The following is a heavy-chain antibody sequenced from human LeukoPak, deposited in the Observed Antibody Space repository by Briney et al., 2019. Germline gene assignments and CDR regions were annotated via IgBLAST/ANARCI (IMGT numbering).Heavy chain of an antibody. J-gene: IGHJ5*02. D-gene: IGHD3-3*01. V-gene: IGHV4-39*01. CDR3: ARHAVWIFGVVILRDNWFDP. CDR2: IYYSGST. CDR1: GGSISSSSYY. Sequence: PSETLSLTCTVSGGSISSSSYYWGWIRQPPGKGLEWIGSIYYSGSTYYNPSLKSRVTISVDTSKNQFSLKLSSVTAADTAVYYCARHAVWIFGVVILRDNWFDPWGQGTLVTVSS.